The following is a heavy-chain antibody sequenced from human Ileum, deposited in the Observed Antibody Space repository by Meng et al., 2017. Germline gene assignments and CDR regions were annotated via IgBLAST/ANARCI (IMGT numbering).Heavy chain of an antibody. Sequence: QDQGPVMWGLSVALSPTSTVSGGSINSSFYWHWVRQSPGKWPEWIGQIYLAGSPNYNPSLESRVTISVDKSKNQFALRLTSVTAADTAIFYCVRHGGKYFDSWGQGTLVTVSS. J-gene: IGHJ4*02. D-gene: IGHD2-15*01. CDR1: GGSINSSFY. CDR2: IYLAGSP. V-gene: IGHV4-4*02. CDR3: VRHGGKYFDS.